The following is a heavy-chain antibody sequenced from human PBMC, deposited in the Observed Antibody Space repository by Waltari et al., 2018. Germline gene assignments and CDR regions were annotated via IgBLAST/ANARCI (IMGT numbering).Heavy chain of an antibody. CDR1: EFTFSNYA. J-gene: IGHJ4*02. V-gene: IGHV3-23*01. D-gene: IGHD1-26*01. CDR3: AKGISGTNSGIDF. Sequence: EVQLLESGGGLVQPGGSLRLSCAASEFTFSNYAMSWVRPAPGKGLEWVSLMSGSTGSTYYADSVKGRFTISRDNSKNTLYLQMNSLRAEDTAVFYCAKGISGTNSGIDFWGQGTLVTVSS. CDR2: MSGSTGST.